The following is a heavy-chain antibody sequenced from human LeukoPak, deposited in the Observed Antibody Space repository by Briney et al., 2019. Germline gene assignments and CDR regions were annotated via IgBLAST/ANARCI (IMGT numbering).Heavy chain of an antibody. CDR1: GFTLSTYT. CDR2: VTDSSDV. Sequence: GGSLRLSCAASGFTLSTYTMNWVRQVPGKGLEWVSTVTDSSDVHYSDSVKGRFTISRDNARNSLYLQMNSLRDEDTAVYYCARDGLHTAHFDYWGQGTLVTVSS. D-gene: IGHD5-18*01. J-gene: IGHJ4*02. V-gene: IGHV3-48*02. CDR3: ARDGLHTAHFDY.